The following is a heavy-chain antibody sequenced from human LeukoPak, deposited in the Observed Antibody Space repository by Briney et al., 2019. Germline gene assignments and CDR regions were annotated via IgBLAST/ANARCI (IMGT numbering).Heavy chain of an antibody. Sequence: SETLSLTCTVSGGSISSSSYYWGWIRQPPGKGLEWIGSIYYSGSTYYNPSLKNRVTVSVDTSKNQFSLKLSSVTAADTAVYYCARVRITRTLRLFDYWGQGTLVTVSS. D-gene: IGHD1-14*01. J-gene: IGHJ4*02. CDR1: GGSISSSSYY. V-gene: IGHV4-39*07. CDR2: IYYSGST. CDR3: ARVRITRTLRLFDY.